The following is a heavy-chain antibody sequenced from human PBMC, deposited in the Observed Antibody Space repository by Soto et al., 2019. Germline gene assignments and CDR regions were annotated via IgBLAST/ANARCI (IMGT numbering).Heavy chain of an antibody. J-gene: IGHJ4*02. CDR1: GYSFTTYW. CDR2: IYPGDSDT. D-gene: IGHD2-15*01. Sequence: EVQLVQSGAEVKKPGESLQISCRGSGYSFTTYWIGWVRHMPGKGLEWMGIIYPGDSDTRYSPSFQGRVTISADKSISAAYLQWSSLKASDTAMYYCARHTGGYGTPCDYWGQGTLVTVSS. CDR3: ARHTGGYGTPCDY. V-gene: IGHV5-51*01.